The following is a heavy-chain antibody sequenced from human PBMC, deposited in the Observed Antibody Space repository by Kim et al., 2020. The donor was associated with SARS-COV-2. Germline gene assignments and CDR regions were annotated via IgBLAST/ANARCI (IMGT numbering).Heavy chain of an antibody. CDR3: ARHCNSYGKGVDFDY. D-gene: IGHD5-18*01. V-gene: IGHV4-39*01. J-gene: IGHJ4*02. Sequence: PSLKCRVTISVDTSKNQFSRKQSSVTAADTAVYYCARHCNSYGKGVDFDYWGQGTLVTVSS.